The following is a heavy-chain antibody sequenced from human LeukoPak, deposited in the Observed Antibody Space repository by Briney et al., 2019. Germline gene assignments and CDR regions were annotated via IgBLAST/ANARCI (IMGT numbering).Heavy chain of an antibody. CDR1: GFTFSSYS. CDR2: ISSSSSYI. J-gene: IGHJ4*02. V-gene: IGHV3-21*01. D-gene: IGHD4-17*01. Sequence: PGGSLRLSCAASGFTFSSYSMNWVRQAPGKGLEWVSSISSSSSYIYYADSVKGRFTISRDNAKNSLYLQMNSLRAEDTAVYYCARDRSTVTTPEFDYWGQGTLVTVSP. CDR3: ARDRSTVTTPEFDY.